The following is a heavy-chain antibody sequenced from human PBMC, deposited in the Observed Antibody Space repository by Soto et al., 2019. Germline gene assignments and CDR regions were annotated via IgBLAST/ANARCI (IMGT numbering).Heavy chain of an antibody. CDR1: GYTFTSYC. J-gene: IGHJ5*02. V-gene: IGHV1-18*01. Sequence: ASVNVSCKSSGYTFTSYCISWVRQAPGQGLEWMGWISAYNGNTNYAQKLQGRVTMTTDTSTSTAYMELRSLRSDDTAVYYCARQKQYQLLYRGWFDPWGQGTLVTVSS. D-gene: IGHD2-2*02. CDR3: ARQKQYQLLYRGWFDP. CDR2: ISAYNGNT.